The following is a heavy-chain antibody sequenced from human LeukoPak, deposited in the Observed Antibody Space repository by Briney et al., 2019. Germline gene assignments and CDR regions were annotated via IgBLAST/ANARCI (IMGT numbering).Heavy chain of an antibody. J-gene: IGHJ3*01. V-gene: IGHV4-39*01. CDR1: GASFSTSTSYY. CDR3: ARQMIRTGGFYTNWEYRGGEFDV. CDR2: IYYTGTT. Sequence: SETLSLTCSVAGASFSTSTSYYWGWIRQPPGKGLEWIASIYYTGTTYHNPSLESRVIISLDTSKNQVSLNLGSVTAADTAVYYCARQMIRTGGFYTNWEYRGGEFDVWGQGTVVTVSS. D-gene: IGHD1-1*01.